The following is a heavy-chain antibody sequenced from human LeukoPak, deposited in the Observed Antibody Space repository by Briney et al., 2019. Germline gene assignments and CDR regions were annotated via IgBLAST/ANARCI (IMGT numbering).Heavy chain of an antibody. CDR3: ARGFGVVITGFDY. Sequence: PSETLSLTCTVSGYSISSGYYWGWIRQPPGKGLEWIGSIYHSGSTYYNPSLKSRVTISVDTSKNQFSLKLSSVTAADTAVYYCARGFGVVITGFDYWGQGTLVTVSS. CDR2: IYHSGST. CDR1: GYSISSGYY. D-gene: IGHD3-3*01. V-gene: IGHV4-38-2*02. J-gene: IGHJ4*02.